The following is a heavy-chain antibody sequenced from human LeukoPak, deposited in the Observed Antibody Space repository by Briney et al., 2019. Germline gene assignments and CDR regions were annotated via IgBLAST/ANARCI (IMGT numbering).Heavy chain of an antibody. CDR1: GFTFSSYA. Sequence: PGGSLRLSCAASGFTFSSYAMSWVRQAPGKGLEWVSAISGSGGSTYYADSVKGRFTISRDNSKNTLYLQMNSLRAGDTAVYYCAKDLGYCSGGNCYSDAFDIWGQGTMVTVSS. CDR2: ISGSGGST. CDR3: AKDLGYCSGGNCYSDAFDI. D-gene: IGHD2-15*01. J-gene: IGHJ3*02. V-gene: IGHV3-23*01.